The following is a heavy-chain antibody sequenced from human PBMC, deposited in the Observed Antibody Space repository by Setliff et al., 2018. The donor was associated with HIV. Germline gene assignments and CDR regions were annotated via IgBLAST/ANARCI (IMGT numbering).Heavy chain of an antibody. D-gene: IGHD3-10*01. CDR2: TYSSGST. V-gene: IGHV4-61*02. Sequence: PSETLSLTCAVSGGSISNGGYYWSWNRQPAGKRLEWIGRTYSSGSTNYNPSTKSRVTISIDTSKNQFSLKLSSVTAAATAVYYCARDLKREGVQAGDAFDIWGQGTMVTVSS. J-gene: IGHJ3*02. CDR1: GGSISNGGYY. CDR3: ARDLKREGVQAGDAFDI.